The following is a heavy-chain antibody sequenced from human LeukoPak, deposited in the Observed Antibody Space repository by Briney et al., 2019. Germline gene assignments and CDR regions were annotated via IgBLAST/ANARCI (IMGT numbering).Heavy chain of an antibody. V-gene: IGHV5-51*01. CDR1: GYSFTSYW. CDR2: IYPGDSDT. D-gene: IGHD6-13*01. CDR3: ARLWDSSSWYYYYGMDV. Sequence: GESLKISCKGSGYSFTSYWIGWVRQMPGKGLEWMGIIYPGDSDTRYSPSFQGQVTIPADKSISTAYLQWSSLKASDTAMYYCARLWDSSSWYYYYGMDVWGQGTTVTVSS. J-gene: IGHJ6*02.